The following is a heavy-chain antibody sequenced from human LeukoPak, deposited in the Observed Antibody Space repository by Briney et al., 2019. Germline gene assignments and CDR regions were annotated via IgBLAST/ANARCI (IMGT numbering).Heavy chain of an antibody. D-gene: IGHD3-3*01. Sequence: SETLSLTCTVYGGSFSGYYWSWIRQPPGKGLEWIGEIYHSGSTNYNPSLKSRVTISVDKSKNQFSLKLSSVTAADTAVYYSAREFDGVVEGSRAYYYYYMDVWGKGTTVTVSS. CDR3: AREFDGVVEGSRAYYYYYMDV. J-gene: IGHJ6*03. CDR1: GGSFSGYY. V-gene: IGHV4-34*01. CDR2: IYHSGST.